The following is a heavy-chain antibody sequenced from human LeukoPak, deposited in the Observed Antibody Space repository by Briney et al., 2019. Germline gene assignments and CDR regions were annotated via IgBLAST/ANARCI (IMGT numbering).Heavy chain of an antibody. CDR1: GFTFSNYG. V-gene: IGHV3-30*02. Sequence: GGSLRLSCAASGFTFSNYGMHWVRQAPGKGLEWVAFIRYDGSNKYYADSVKGRFTISRDNSKNTLYLQMNSLRAEDTAVYYCAKSPRYCSSTSCSHALYYFDYWGQGTLVTVSS. D-gene: IGHD2-2*01. CDR2: IRYDGSNK. J-gene: IGHJ4*02. CDR3: AKSPRYCSSTSCSHALYYFDY.